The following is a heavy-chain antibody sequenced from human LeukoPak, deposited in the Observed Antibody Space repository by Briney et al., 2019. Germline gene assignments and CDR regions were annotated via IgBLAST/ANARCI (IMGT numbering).Heavy chain of an antibody. V-gene: IGHV3-43*01. J-gene: IGHJ4*02. CDR3: AKGPPYYYGSGSYYNYFDY. Sequence: GSLRLSCAASGFTFDDYTIHWVRQAPGKGLEWVSLISWDGGSTYYADSVKGRFTISRDNSKNSLYLQMNSLRTEDTALYYCAKGPPYYYGSGSYYNYFDYWGQGTLVTVSS. D-gene: IGHD3-10*01. CDR1: GFTFDDYT. CDR2: ISWDGGST.